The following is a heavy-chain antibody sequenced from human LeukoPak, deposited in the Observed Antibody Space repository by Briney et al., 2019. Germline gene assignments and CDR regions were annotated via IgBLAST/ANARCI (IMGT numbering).Heavy chain of an antibody. Sequence: SETLSLTCTVSGGSISSYYWSWIRQPPGKGLEWIGYTYYSGSTNYNPSLKSRVTISVDTSKNQFSLKLSSVTAADTAVYYCARDSFDRDLNWFDPWGQGTLVTVSS. CDR2: TYYSGST. D-gene: IGHD3-10*01. CDR3: ARDSFDRDLNWFDP. V-gene: IGHV4-59*01. J-gene: IGHJ5*02. CDR1: GGSISSYY.